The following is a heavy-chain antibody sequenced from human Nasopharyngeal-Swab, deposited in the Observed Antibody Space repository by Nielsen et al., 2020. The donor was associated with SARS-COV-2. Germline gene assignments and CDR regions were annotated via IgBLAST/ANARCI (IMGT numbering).Heavy chain of an antibody. CDR2: IIPIFGTA. Sequence: SVKVSCKASGGTFSSYAISWVRQAPGQGLEWMGGIIPIFGTANYAQKFQGRVPITADKSTSTAYMELSSLRSEDTAVYYCARARPGYSSSWYDYYYYYMDVWGKGTTVTVSS. CDR1: GGTFSSYA. V-gene: IGHV1-69*06. CDR3: ARARPGYSSSWYDYYYYYMDV. J-gene: IGHJ6*03. D-gene: IGHD6-13*01.